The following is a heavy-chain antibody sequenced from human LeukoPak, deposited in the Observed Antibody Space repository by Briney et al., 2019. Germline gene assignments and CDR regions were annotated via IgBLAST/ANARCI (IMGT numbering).Heavy chain of an antibody. D-gene: IGHD5-18*01. CDR1: GFTFSSCD. Sequence: GGSLRLSCATSGFTFSSCDMNWVRQAPGKGLEWVSYISSSGSIIYNADSVKGRFTISRDNAKNSLYLQMNSLRAEDTAVYYCARDQLDTAMGGGMDVWGQGTTVTVSS. J-gene: IGHJ6*02. V-gene: IGHV3-48*03. CDR2: ISSSGSII. CDR3: ARDQLDTAMGGGMDV.